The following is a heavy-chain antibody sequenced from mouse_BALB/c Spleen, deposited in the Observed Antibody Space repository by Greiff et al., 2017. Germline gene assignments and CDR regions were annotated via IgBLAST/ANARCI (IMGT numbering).Heavy chain of an antibody. D-gene: IGHD2-1*01. CDR1: GFSLTSYG. V-gene: IGHV2-9*02. CDR3: AREGGNYLYYYAMDY. CDR2: IWAGGST. J-gene: IGHJ4*01. Sequence: VKLMESGPGLVAPSQSLSITCTVSGFSLTSYGVHWVRQPPGKGLEWLGVIWAGGSTNYNSALMSRLSISKDNSKSQVFLKMNSLQTDDTAMYYCAREGGNYLYYYAMDYWGQGTSVTVSS.